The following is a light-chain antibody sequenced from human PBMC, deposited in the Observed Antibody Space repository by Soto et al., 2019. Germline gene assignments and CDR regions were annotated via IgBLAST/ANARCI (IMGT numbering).Light chain of an antibody. CDR3: QQRYNWPIT. J-gene: IGKJ5*01. CDR2: ADS. V-gene: IGKV3-11*01. CDR1: QSVSGY. Sequence: EIVLTQSPATLSLSPLETATLSLRASQSVSGYIGWYQQKPGQAPRLLIYADSNRATGIPARFSGSGSGTDFTLTISSLEPEDFSVYYCQQRYNWPITFGQGTRLEIK.